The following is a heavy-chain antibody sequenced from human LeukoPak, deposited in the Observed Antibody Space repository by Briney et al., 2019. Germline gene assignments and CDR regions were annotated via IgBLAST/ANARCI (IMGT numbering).Heavy chain of an antibody. Sequence: SETLSLTCSVSGVSITNYYWAWIRQPAGKGLEWIVRIYISGSTNYNPSLKSRVSISIDKTNNQFSLKLRSVTAADTAVYYCARDYLVGAPLDSWGQGTLVTVSS. CDR2: IYISGST. CDR3: ARDYLVGAPLDS. CDR1: GVSITNYY. D-gene: IGHD1-26*01. V-gene: IGHV4-4*07. J-gene: IGHJ4*02.